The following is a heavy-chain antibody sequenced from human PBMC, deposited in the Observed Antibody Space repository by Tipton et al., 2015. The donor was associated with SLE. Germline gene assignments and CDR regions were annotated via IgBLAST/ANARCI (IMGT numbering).Heavy chain of an antibody. CDR3: ARHDYDSNGYYQHYFDY. Sequence: TLSLTCAVSGFSISSGYYWGWIRQSPEKGLEWIGSISHSGNIYYNPSLKSRVSMSIDTSRNEVFLRLSSGTAADTAVYYCARHDYDSNGYYQHYFDYWGQGTLVTVSS. CDR1: GFSISSGYY. CDR2: ISHSGNI. V-gene: IGHV4-38-2*01. J-gene: IGHJ4*02. D-gene: IGHD3-22*01.